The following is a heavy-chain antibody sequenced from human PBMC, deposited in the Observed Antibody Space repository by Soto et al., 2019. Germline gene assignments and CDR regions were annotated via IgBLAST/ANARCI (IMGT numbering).Heavy chain of an antibody. V-gene: IGHV4-4*07. Sequence: SETLSLTCTVSGGSISGHSWIWIRQPAGKGLEWIGHIYPSGSTSYNPSLRSRVTMSLDTSSNQIFLNLTSVTAADTAVFYCVRGRSYSVYDFWRPRTLVTVPS. D-gene: IGHD5-12*01. CDR3: VRGRSYSVYDF. CDR2: IYPSGST. CDR1: GGSISGHS. J-gene: IGHJ4*02.